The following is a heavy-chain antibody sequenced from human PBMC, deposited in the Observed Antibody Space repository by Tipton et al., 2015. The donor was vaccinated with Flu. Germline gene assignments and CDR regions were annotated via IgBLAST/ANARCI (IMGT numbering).Heavy chain of an antibody. V-gene: IGHV4-38-2*01. CDR1: GYSISSGYY. Sequence: TLSLTCAVSGYSISSGYYWGWIRQPPGKGLEWIGSIYHSGSTYYNPSLKSRVTISVDTSKNQFSLKLSSVTAADTAVYYCARHFFSSTGYYYFDSWGQGALVTVSS. CDR2: IYHSGST. D-gene: IGHD2-8*02. J-gene: IGHJ4*02. CDR3: ARHFFSSTGYYYFDS.